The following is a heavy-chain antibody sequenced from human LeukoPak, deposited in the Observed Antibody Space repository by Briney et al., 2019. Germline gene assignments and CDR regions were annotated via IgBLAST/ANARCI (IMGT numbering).Heavy chain of an antibody. J-gene: IGHJ4*02. D-gene: IGHD3-16*02. Sequence: GTLCLTRTVPLGSLSGYISSSIPHTLGKGLEWIWYIYRMVTVNYNLYLKCRVTLPVPTSRTQFPLKLRSVTGELTAVYYCARGWGLLVAVIPHYFDYWGQGTLVTVSS. CDR1: LGSLSGYI. CDR3: ARGWGLLVAVIPHYFDY. V-gene: IGHV4-4*09. CDR2: IYRMVTV.